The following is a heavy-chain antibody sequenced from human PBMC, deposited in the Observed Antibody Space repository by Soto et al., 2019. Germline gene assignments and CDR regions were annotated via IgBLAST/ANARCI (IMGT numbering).Heavy chain of an antibody. V-gene: IGHV3-23*01. J-gene: IGHJ4*02. CDR3: AKEALRTTVSTADY. CDR2: ISDSGGRT. CDR1: GFTFSSYA. D-gene: IGHD4-4*01. Sequence: EVQLLESGGGLVQPGGSLRLSCAASGFTFSSYAMSWVHQAPGKGLEWVSSISDSGGRTHYADSVKGRFTISRDNSKSTVYLQMNSLRADDTAVYYCAKEALRTTVSTADYWGQGTLVTVSS.